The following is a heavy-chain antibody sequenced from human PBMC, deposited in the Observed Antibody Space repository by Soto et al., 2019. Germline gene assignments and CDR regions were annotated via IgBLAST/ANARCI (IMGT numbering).Heavy chain of an antibody. CDR1: GFIFSDSA. J-gene: IGHJ4*02. Sequence: PGGSLRLSCAASGFIFSDSAVHWVRQASGKGLEWVGRIRSKSNTYATAYAASVKGRFTISRDDSKNMAYLQMNSLKSEYTAVYYCYVWEHRDPGPDCWGQGTLVTVSS. V-gene: IGHV3-73*01. CDR2: IRSKSNTYAT. D-gene: IGHD1-26*01. CDR3: YVWEHRDPGPDC.